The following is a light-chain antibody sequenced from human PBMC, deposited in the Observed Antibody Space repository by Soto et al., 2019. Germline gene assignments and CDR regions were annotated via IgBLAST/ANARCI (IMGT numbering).Light chain of an antibody. Sequence: EIVLTQSPGTLSLSPGERATLSCRASQSISSNYLAWYQHKPGQAPRLLIYGASSRATGIPDRFSGSGSGTDFTLAISRLEPEDFAVYYCQRYDTSPTTFGPGTKVDIK. J-gene: IGKJ3*01. V-gene: IGKV3-20*01. CDR3: QRYDTSPTT. CDR2: GAS. CDR1: QSISSNY.